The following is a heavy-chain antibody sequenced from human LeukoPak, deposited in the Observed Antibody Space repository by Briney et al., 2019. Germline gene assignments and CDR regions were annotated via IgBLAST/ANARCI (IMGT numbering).Heavy chain of an antibody. Sequence: GGSLRLPCAASGFTFSSYWMSWVRQAPGKGLEWVANIKQDGSEKYYVDSVKGRFTISRDNAKNSLYLQMNSLRAEDTAVYYCARDDEGYCSGGSCYYYYGMDVWGQGTTVTVSS. CDR1: GFTFSSYW. CDR3: ARDDEGYCSGGSCYYYYGMDV. J-gene: IGHJ6*02. CDR2: IKQDGSEK. V-gene: IGHV3-7*01. D-gene: IGHD2-15*01.